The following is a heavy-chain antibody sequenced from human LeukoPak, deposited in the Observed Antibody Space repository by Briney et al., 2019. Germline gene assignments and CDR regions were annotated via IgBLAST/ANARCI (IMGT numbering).Heavy chain of an antibody. CDR3: AKVFQIGDRHYFDY. Sequence: GGSLRLSCAASGFTVNSNYMTWVRQTPGKGLEWVSVIYSGGSTYYADSVKGRFTISRDNSKNTLYLQVNSLRAEDTAVYYCAKVFQIGDRHYFDYWGQGTLVTVSS. D-gene: IGHD3-16*01. J-gene: IGHJ4*02. V-gene: IGHV3-66*02. CDR1: GFTVNSNY. CDR2: IYSGGST.